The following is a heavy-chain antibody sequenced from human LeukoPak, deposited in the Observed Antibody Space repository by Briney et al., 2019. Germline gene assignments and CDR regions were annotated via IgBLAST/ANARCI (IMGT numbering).Heavy chain of an antibody. CDR2: IKQDGSEK. CDR1: GFTFSSYW. CDR3: ATYSSLNRREFQY. J-gene: IGHJ1*01. Sequence: QPGGSLRLSCAASGFTFSSYWMSWVRQAPGKGLEWVANIKQDGSEKYYVDSVKGRFTISRDNAKNSLYLQMNSLRAEDTAVYYCATYSSLNRREFQYWGQGTLLTVSS. D-gene: IGHD3-22*01. V-gene: IGHV3-7*01.